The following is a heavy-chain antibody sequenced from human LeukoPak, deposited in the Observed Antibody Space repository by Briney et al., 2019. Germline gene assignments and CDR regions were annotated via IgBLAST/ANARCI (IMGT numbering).Heavy chain of an antibody. J-gene: IGHJ4*02. CDR3: ASAPLGNSFGYIAY. Sequence: PSETLSLTCTVSGGSISSGGHYWNWIRQHPTEGLEWIGHIYYTGRTTYNPSVKSRVTISADTSKNQFSLKLNSVTAADTAVYFCASAPLGNSFGYIAYWGQGALVTASS. D-gene: IGHD5-18*01. CDR2: IYYTGRT. CDR1: GGSISSGGHY. V-gene: IGHV4-31*03.